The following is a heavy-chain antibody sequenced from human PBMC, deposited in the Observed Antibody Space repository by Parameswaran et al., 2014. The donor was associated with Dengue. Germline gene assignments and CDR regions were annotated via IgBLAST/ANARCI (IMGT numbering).Heavy chain of an antibody. D-gene: IGHD6-19*01. J-gene: IGHJ3*02. Sequence: RLVRQAPGQGLEWMGGIIPIAGPAYYAQRFQGRVTITADESTNTAYMELSSLTSEDTAVYYCARDRHENSGSDAFDIWGQGTVVTVSS. CDR3: ARDRHENSGSDAFDI. V-gene: IGHV1-69*01. CDR2: IIPIAGPA.